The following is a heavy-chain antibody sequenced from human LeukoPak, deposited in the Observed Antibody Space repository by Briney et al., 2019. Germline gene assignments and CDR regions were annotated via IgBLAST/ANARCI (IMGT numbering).Heavy chain of an antibody. D-gene: IGHD3-22*01. V-gene: IGHV3-30-3*01. Sequence: GRSLRLSCAASGFTFSSYAMHWVRQAPGKGLEWVAVISYDGSNKYYADSVKGRFTISRDNSKNTLYLQMNSLRAEDTAVYYCARPGEGGYPFFYYYYMDVWGKGTTVTVSS. CDR1: GFTFSSYA. CDR2: ISYDGSNK. CDR3: ARPGEGGYPFFYYYYMDV. J-gene: IGHJ6*03.